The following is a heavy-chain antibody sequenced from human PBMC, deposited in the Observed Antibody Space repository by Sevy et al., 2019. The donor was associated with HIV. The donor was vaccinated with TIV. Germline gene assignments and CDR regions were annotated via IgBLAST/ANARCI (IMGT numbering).Heavy chain of an antibody. CDR2: ISSSSSYI. J-gene: IGHJ1*01. D-gene: IGHD3-10*01. V-gene: IGHV3-21*01. Sequence: LSLTCAASGFTFSSYSMNWVRQAPGKGLEWVSSISSSSSYIYYADSVKGRFTISRDNAKNSLYLQMNSLRAEDTAVYYCARGAYGSGSYYRTGAEYFQHWGQGTLVTVSS. CDR1: GFTFSSYS. CDR3: ARGAYGSGSYYRTGAEYFQH.